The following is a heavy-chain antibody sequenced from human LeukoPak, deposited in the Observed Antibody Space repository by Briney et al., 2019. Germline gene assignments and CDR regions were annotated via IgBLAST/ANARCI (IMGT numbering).Heavy chain of an antibody. V-gene: IGHV3-74*01. D-gene: IGHD1-1*01. CDR2: INADGSRT. J-gene: IGHJ4*02. Sequence: GGSLRLTCAASGLTSSSYWMHWVRQAPGKGLVWVSRINADGSRTSYADSVKGRFTISRDTAKNTLYLQMNSLRAEDTAVYYCAKGAGTAFDYWGQGTLVTVSS. CDR1: GLTSSSYW. CDR3: AKGAGTAFDY.